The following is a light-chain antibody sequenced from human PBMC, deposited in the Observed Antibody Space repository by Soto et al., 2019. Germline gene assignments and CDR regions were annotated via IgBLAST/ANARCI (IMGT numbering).Light chain of an antibody. J-gene: IGKJ1*01. V-gene: IGKV2-24*01. CDR1: ESLVDSDGNTY. CDR3: MQATQFPWT. Sequence: IVLTQTPLSSAVTLGQPASISCRSSESLVDSDGNTYLSWLHQTPGQPPRLLFYKISNRLSGAPDRFSGSWAVTYFTLRISRVEAEDVGLFFCMQATQFPWTFGQGTRVDIK. CDR2: KIS.